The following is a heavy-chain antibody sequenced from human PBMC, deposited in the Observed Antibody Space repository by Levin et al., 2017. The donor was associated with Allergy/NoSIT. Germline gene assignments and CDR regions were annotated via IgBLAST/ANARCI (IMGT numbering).Heavy chain of an antibody. CDR2: ISGSGGST. CDR1: GLTFSSFA. D-gene: IGHD2-21*02. CDR3: AKDSLHEEVSANFWYFDL. V-gene: IGHV3-23*01. Sequence: AGGSLRLSCAASGLTFSSFAVNWVRRAPGKGLEWVSVISGSGGSTFYADSVKGRFTISRDNSKNTVFLQMNSLRVEDTAIYYCAKDSLHEEVSANFWYFDLWGRGTLVTVSS. J-gene: IGHJ2*01.